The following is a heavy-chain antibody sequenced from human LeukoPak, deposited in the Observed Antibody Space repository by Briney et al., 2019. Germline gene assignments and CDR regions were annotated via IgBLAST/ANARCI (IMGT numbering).Heavy chain of an antibody. D-gene: IGHD6-19*01. CDR3: ASGVAVDPDTFDI. J-gene: IGHJ3*02. CDR2: ISYSGSA. CDR1: NGSFSNHF. Sequence: SETLSLTCTVSNGSFSNHFWSWIRQPPGKGLEWIGYISYSGSAHYAPSLKSRVTISVDTSKNQFSLKLSSVTAADTAVYYCASGVAVDPDTFDIWGLGTLVAVSP. V-gene: IGHV4-59*08.